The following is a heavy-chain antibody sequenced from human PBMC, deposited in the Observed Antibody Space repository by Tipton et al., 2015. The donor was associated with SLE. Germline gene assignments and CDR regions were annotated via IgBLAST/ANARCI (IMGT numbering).Heavy chain of an antibody. CDR3: ARDQVGVGDFDY. CDR2: IHHSGTT. J-gene: IGHJ4*02. D-gene: IGHD1-26*01. CDR1: GGSISSGSYY. Sequence: TLSLTCTVAGGSISSGSYYWTWIRQPPGKGLEWIGYIHHSGTTNYNPSLQSRVTISRDPSKNQFSLKLSSATAADTAVYYCARDQVGVGDFDYWGQGTLVTVSS. V-gene: IGHV4-61*01.